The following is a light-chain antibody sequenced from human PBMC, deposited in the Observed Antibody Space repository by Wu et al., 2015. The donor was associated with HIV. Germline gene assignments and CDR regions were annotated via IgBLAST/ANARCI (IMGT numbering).Light chain of an antibody. CDR2: EAS. V-gene: IGKV3D-20*01. Sequence: EVVLTQSPATLSLSPGERATLSCGTSQSASSTYLAWFQQKPGLAPRLLIYEASTRATGIPDRFSGSGSGTDFTLTISRLEPEDFAVYYCQQYGTSPYSFGQGTKLEIK. J-gene: IGKJ2*03. CDR3: QQYGTSPYS. CDR1: QSASSTY.